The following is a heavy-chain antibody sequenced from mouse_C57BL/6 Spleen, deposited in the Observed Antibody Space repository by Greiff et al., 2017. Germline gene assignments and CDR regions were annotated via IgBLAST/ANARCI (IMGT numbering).Heavy chain of an antibody. CDR1: GYTFTSYW. V-gene: IGHV1-7*01. J-gene: IGHJ4*01. Sequence: VQLLQSGAELAKPGASVKLSCKASGYTFTSYWMHWVKQRPGQGLEWIGYINPSGGYTKYNQKFKDKATLTADNSSSTAYMQLRRLTYVDSAVNDSERGVTKEEDYARDYWGQGTLVTVSA. CDR2: INPSGGYT. D-gene: IGHD2-13*01. CDR3: ERGVTKEEDYARDY.